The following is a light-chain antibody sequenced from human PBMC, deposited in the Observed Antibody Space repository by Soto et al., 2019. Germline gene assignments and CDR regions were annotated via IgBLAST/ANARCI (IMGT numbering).Light chain of an antibody. CDR1: QSISGY. Sequence: DIQMTQSPSSLSACVGDRVTITCRASQSISGYLNWDQQKPGKAPKLLIYAASSLQSGVPSRFSGSGSGTDFTLTISSLQPEDFATYYCQQSYSTLITFGQGTRPEIK. J-gene: IGKJ5*01. CDR2: AAS. CDR3: QQSYSTLIT. V-gene: IGKV1-39*01.